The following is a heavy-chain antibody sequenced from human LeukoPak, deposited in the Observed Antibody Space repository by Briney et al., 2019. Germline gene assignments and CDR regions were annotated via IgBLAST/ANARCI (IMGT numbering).Heavy chain of an antibody. Sequence: SGGSLRLSCAASGFTFSSYWMSWVRQAPGKGLEWVANIKQDGSEKYYVDSVKGRFTISRDNAKNSLYLQMNSLRAEDTAVYYCARDSLYYDILTGLLIDPTNAFDIWGQGTMITVSS. CDR2: IKQDGSEK. D-gene: IGHD3-9*01. V-gene: IGHV3-7*01. CDR1: GFTFSSYW. CDR3: ARDSLYYDILTGLLIDPTNAFDI. J-gene: IGHJ3*02.